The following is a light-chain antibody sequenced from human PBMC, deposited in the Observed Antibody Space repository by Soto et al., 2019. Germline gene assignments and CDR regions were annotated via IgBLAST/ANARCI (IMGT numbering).Light chain of an antibody. CDR1: QSVSSN. CDR3: QQHNNWPPWT. J-gene: IGKJ1*01. V-gene: IGKV3-15*01. CDR2: GAS. Sequence: EIVMTQSPATLSVSPGERATLSCRASQSVSSNLAWYQQKPGQAPRLLIYGASTRATGIPARFSGSGSGTEVTLTISRLQSEDFAVYYCQQHNNWPPWTFGQGTKVEIK.